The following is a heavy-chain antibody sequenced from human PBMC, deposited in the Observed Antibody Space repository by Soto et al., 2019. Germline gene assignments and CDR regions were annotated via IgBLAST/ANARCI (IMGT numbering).Heavy chain of an antibody. CDR1: GGSTSSYY. Sequence: SETLSLTCTVSGGSTSSYYWSWIRQPPGKGLEWIGYIYYSGSTNYNPSLKSRVTISVDTSKNQFSLKLSSVTAADTAVYYCATTTSFHSSGWSFDYGGQGTLVTVSS. J-gene: IGHJ4*02. V-gene: IGHV4-59*08. CDR2: IYYSGST. D-gene: IGHD6-19*01. CDR3: ATTTSFHSSGWSFDY.